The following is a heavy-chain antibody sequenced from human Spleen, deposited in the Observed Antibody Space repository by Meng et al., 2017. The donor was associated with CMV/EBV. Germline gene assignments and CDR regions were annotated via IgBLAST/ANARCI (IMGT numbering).Heavy chain of an antibody. J-gene: IGHJ6*02. Sequence: GESLKISCAASGFTFSDYYMSWIRQAPGKGLEWVSYISSSGSTIYYADSVKGRFTISRDNAKNSLYLQMNSLRAEDTAVYYCARDVRNWPAYGMDVWGQGTTVTVSS. CDR3: ARDVRNWPAYGMDV. CDR2: ISSSGSTI. CDR1: GFTFSDYY. D-gene: IGHD1-1*01. V-gene: IGHV3-11*04.